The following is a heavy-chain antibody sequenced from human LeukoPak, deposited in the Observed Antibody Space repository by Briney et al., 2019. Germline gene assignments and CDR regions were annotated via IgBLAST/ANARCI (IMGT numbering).Heavy chain of an antibody. V-gene: IGHV1-2*02. CDR1: GYTFTGYY. J-gene: IGHJ5*02. CDR2: INPNSGGT. CDR3: ARELRAAAVFNWFDP. D-gene: IGHD6-13*01. Sequence: ASVKVSCTASGYTFTGYYMHWVRQAPGQGLEWMGWINPNSGGTNYAQKFQGRVTMTRDTSISTAYMELSRLRSDDTAVYYCARELRAAAVFNWFDPWGQGTLVTVSS.